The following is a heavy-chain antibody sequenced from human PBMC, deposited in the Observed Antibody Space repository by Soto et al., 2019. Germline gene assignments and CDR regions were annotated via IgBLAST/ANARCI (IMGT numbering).Heavy chain of an antibody. CDR3: ARARVYATGPLDF. J-gene: IGHJ4*02. V-gene: IGHV3-21*06. CDR1: GFTFTSYT. D-gene: IGHD6-13*01. CDR2: ISSSSDYI. Sequence: PGGSLRLSCAASGFTFTSYTMDWVRQAPGKGLEWVSSISSSSDYIYYADSMKGRVTISRDNAKNSLFLDMNSLTGEDMAVYYCARARVYATGPLDFWGQGTLVTVSS.